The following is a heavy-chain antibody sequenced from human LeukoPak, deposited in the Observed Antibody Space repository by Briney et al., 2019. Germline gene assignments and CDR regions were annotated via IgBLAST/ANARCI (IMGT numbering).Heavy chain of an antibody. CDR3: AKPGSGYYYFDY. CDR2: ISGSGGST. D-gene: IGHD3-22*01. Sequence: GGSLRLSCAASGFTFSSYAMSWVRQAPGKGLEWVSAISGSGGSTYYADSVKGRFTISRDNSKNTLYLRMNSLRAEDTAVYYCAKPGSGYYYFDYWGQGTLVTVSS. V-gene: IGHV3-23*01. CDR1: GFTFSSYA. J-gene: IGHJ4*02.